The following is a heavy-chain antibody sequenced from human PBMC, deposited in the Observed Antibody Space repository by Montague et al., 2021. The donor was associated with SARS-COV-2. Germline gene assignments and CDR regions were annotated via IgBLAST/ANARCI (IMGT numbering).Heavy chain of an antibody. V-gene: IGHV4-34*01. CDR3: ECLTLGYGSSTRCYSGWFDP. CDR2: INHSGST. J-gene: IGHJ5*02. Sequence: SETLSLTCAVYGGSFSGYYWSWIRQPPGKGLEWMGEINHSGSTNYNPSLKSRVTITVDTAKNMYYLKLSLVTVADTAVDDCECLTLGYGSSTRCYSGWFDPWGQGTLVTVSS. CDR1: GGSFSGYY. D-gene: IGHD2-2*02.